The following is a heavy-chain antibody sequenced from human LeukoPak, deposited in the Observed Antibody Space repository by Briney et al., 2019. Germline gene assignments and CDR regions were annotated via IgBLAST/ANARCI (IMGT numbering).Heavy chain of an antibody. J-gene: IGHJ6*03. D-gene: IGHD6-19*01. Sequence: QPSGTLSLTCAVSGGSISSSHWWSWVRQPPGKGLEWIADIYHSGITNYNPSLKSRVTISRDTSKNQFSLKVSSVTAADTAVYFCARDETYSSDWQSNHYYYYMDVWGKGTTVTVSS. CDR2: IYHSGIT. V-gene: IGHV4-4*02. CDR1: GGSISSSHW. CDR3: ARDETYSSDWQSNHYYYYMDV.